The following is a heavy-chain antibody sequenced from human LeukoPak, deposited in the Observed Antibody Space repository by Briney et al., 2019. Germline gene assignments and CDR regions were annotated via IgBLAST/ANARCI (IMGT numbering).Heavy chain of an antibody. D-gene: IGHD5-24*01. V-gene: IGHV3-30-3*01. CDR2: ISYDGSNK. CDR3: ARDEAGDGYTFDY. CDR1: GFTLSSYA. Sequence: GGSLRLSCAASGFTLSSYAMHWVRQAPGKGLEWVAVISYDGSNKYYADSVKDRFTISRDNSKNTLYLQMNSLRAEDTAVYYCARDEAGDGYTFDYWGQGTLVTVSS. J-gene: IGHJ4*02.